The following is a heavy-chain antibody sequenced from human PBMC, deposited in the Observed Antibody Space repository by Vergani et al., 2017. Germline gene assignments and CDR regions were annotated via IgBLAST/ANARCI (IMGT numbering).Heavy chain of an antibody. V-gene: IGHV3-11*05. CDR1: GFTFSDYY. CDR3: ARGTYNPVVLMVYATHLDY. CDR2: ISSSSSYT. J-gene: IGHJ4*02. Sequence: QVQLVESGGGLVKPGGSLRLSCAASGFTFSDYYMSWIRQAPGKGLEWVSYISSSSSYTNYADSVKGRFTISRDNAKNSLYLQMNSLRAEDTAVYYCARGTYNPVVLMVYATHLDYWGQGTLVTVSS. D-gene: IGHD2-8*01.